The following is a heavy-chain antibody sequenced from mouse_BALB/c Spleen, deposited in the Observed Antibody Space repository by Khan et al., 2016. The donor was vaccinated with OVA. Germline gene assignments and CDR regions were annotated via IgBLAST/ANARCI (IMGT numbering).Heavy chain of an antibody. Sequence: QIQLVQSGPELKKPGETVRISCKASGYTFTTAGIQWVQKMPGKGLKWIGWINTHSGVPKYAEDFKGRFAFSLEISVHTADLQITNLKNEDTATXFCARGGAAYYRNDGGAMEYWGQGTSVTVSS. CDR2: INTHSGVP. V-gene: IGHV9-4*02. CDR1: GYTFTTAG. D-gene: IGHD2-14*01. CDR3: ARGGAAYYRNDGGAMEY. J-gene: IGHJ4*01.